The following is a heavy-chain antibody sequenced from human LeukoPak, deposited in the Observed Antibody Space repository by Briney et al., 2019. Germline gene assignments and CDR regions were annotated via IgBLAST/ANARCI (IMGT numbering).Heavy chain of an antibody. CDR1: GFTFSSYW. V-gene: IGHV3-7*04. CDR2: IKQDGSEK. CDR3: ARGFEGFDY. Sequence: GESLRLSCAASGFTFSSYWMNWVRLAPGKGLEGVANIKQDGSEKYFVDSVKGRFTISRDNAKNSLYLQMNSLRAEDTAVYYCARGFEGFDYWGQGTLVTVSS. J-gene: IGHJ4*02.